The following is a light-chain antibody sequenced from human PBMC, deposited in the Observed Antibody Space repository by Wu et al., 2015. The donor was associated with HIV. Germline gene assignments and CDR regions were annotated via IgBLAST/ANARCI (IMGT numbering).Light chain of an antibody. V-gene: IGKV1-27*01. CDR2: AAS. CDR1: QGISNF. J-gene: IGKJ1*01. CDR3: QQYNSYWT. Sequence: DIQMTQSPSSLSASVGDRVTITCRASQGISNFLAWYQQKPGKPPKVLIYAASTLQSGVPSRFSGSGSGTDFTLTISSLQPDDFATYYCQQYNSYWTFGQGTKVEIK.